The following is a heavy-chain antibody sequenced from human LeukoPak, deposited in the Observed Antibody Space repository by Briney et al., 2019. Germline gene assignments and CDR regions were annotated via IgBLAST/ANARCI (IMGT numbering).Heavy chain of an antibody. CDR1: GYSISSGYY. D-gene: IGHD6-19*01. Sequence: SETLSLTCTVSGYSISSGYYWGWIRQPPGKGLEWIGSIYHSGSTYYNPSLKSRVTISVDTSKNQFSLKLSSVTAADTAVYYCARVRGWYEVYFDYWGQGALVTVSS. CDR3: ARVRGWYEVYFDY. CDR2: IYHSGST. V-gene: IGHV4-38-2*02. J-gene: IGHJ4*02.